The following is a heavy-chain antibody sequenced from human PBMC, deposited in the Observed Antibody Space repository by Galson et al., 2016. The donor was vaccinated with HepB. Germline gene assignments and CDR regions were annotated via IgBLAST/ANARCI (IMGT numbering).Heavy chain of an antibody. CDR2: IFYTEST. V-gene: IGHV4-31*03. Sequence: TLSLTCTVSGGSISSGGYCWNWIRQHPGKGLEWIGYIFYTESTNYNPSLKSRVTISVDPSMNQFSLQLNSVTLDDTAVYYCTRVNLLGRGMNVWGQGTTVTVSS. CDR1: GGSISSGGYC. J-gene: IGHJ6*02. CDR3: TRVNLLGRGMNV.